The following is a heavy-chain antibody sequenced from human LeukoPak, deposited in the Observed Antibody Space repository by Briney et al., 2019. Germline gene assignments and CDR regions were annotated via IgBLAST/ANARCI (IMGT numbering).Heavy chain of an antibody. V-gene: IGHV1-58*02. CDR2: IVVGSGNT. CDR3: AAGNDDYGDYAFW. CDR1: GFTFTSSA. J-gene: IGHJ4*02. Sequence: VASVKVSCKASGFTFTSSAMQWVRQARVQRLEWIGWIVVGSGNTNYAQKFQERVTITRDMSTSTAYMELSSLRSEDTAVYYCAAGNDDYGDYAFWWGQGTLVTVSS. D-gene: IGHD4-17*01.